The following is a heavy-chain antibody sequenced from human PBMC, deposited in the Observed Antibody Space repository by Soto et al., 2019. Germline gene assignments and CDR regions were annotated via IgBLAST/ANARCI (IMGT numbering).Heavy chain of an antibody. Sequence: GGSLRLSCAASGFTFSSYAIHWVRQAPGKGLEWVAVISYDGGNKYYADSVKGRFAISRDNSKNTLSLQMNSLRAEDTAVYYCARETAAFDIWGQGTMVTVSS. J-gene: IGHJ3*02. CDR3: ARETAAFDI. V-gene: IGHV3-30*09. CDR1: GFTFSSYA. CDR2: ISYDGGNK.